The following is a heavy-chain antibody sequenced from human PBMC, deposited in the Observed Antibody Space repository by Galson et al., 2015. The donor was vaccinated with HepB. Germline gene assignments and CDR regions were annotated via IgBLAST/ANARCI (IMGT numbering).Heavy chain of an antibody. Sequence: SLRLSCAASGFTFSSYGMHWVRQAPGKGLEWVAVIWYDGSNKYYADSVKGRFTISRDNSKNTLYLQMNSLRAEDTAVYYCARDLGDMIRASNTFDYWGQGTLVTVSS. V-gene: IGHV3-33*01. D-gene: IGHD3-16*01. CDR2: IWYDGSNK. CDR1: GFTFSSYG. J-gene: IGHJ4*02. CDR3: ARDLGDMIRASNTFDY.